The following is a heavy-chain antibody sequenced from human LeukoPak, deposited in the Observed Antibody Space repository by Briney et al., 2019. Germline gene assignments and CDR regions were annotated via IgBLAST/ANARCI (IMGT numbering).Heavy chain of an antibody. CDR1: GGSISGYY. CDR2: IYYSGST. V-gene: IGHV4-59*01. Sequence: SETLSLACTVSGGSISGYYYKWIRQPPGKGLEWIGYIYYSGSTNYNPSLKSRVTISLDTSKNQFSLKLSSVTTADTAVYYCARSVVTLYWYYDIWGRGTLVTVSS. J-gene: IGHJ2*01. CDR3: ARSVVTLYWYYDI. D-gene: IGHD4-23*01.